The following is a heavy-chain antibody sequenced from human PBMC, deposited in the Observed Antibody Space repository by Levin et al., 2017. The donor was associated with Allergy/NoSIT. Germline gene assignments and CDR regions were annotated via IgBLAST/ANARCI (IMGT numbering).Heavy chain of an antibody. D-gene: IGHD4-23*01. J-gene: IGHJ4*02. Sequence: LSLPCAASGFPLGNSWMSWVRQAPGKGLEWVASIKQDGDEKYYVDSVKGRFTISRDNAKNSLYLQMNNLRAEDTAVYYCARDPGGYDYWGQGTLVTASS. CDR3: ARDPGGYDY. V-gene: IGHV3-7*01. CDR2: IKQDGDEK. CDR1: GFPLGNSW.